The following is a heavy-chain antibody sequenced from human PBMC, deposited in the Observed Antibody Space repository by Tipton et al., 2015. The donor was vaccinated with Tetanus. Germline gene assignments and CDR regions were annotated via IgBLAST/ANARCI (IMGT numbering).Heavy chain of an antibody. J-gene: IGHJ4*02. CDR2: VYYNGNT. V-gene: IGHV4-30-2*03. CDR1: GGPLRSGDHY. D-gene: IGHD3-22*01. CDR3: ARQEPPGRFFYDSSGLSG. Sequence: LRLSCTVSGGPLRSGDHYWSWIRQPPGKGLEWIGNVYYNGNTLQNPSLKGRVTLSLDKSKNQFSLKLTSVTAADTAVYFCARQEPPGRFFYDSSGLSGWGQGTLVTVSS.